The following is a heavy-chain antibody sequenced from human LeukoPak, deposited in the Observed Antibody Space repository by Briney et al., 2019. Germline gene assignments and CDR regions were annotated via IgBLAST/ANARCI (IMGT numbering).Heavy chain of an antibody. V-gene: IGHV1-2*02. CDR2: INPNNGGT. CDR3: AGGIASYSSSYFDY. CDR1: GYTFTDHY. Sequence: ASVKVSCKASGYTFTDHYIHWLRQAPGQGLEWMGWINPNNGGTNYAQKFQGRVTMTRDTSIGTAYMELSRLRSDDTAVYYCAGGIASYSSSYFDYWGQGALVTVSS. J-gene: IGHJ4*02. D-gene: IGHD1-26*01.